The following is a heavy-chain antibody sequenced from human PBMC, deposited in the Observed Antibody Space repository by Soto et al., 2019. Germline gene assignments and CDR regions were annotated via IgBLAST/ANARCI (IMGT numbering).Heavy chain of an antibody. J-gene: IGHJ4*02. Sequence: GSLRLSCAASGFTFSNYWMNWVRQAPGKGLEWVGNIKEDGSKQGYVDSVRGRFTISRDNAKNSLYLQINSLRAEDTAVYYCARGTRNPGLDNWGQGTLVTVSS. V-gene: IGHV3-7*03. CDR1: GFTFSNYW. CDR3: ARGTRNPGLDN. D-gene: IGHD1-7*01. CDR2: IKEDGSKQ.